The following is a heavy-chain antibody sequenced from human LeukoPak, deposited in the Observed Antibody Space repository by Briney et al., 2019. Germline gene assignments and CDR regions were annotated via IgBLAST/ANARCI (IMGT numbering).Heavy chain of an antibody. CDR2: VSHDGSNK. CDR1: GFSFNTYA. CDR3: VNVVAATDYYYYGMDV. D-gene: IGHD2-15*01. J-gene: IGHJ6*02. Sequence: GGSLRLSCRTSGFSFNTYAMHWVRQAPGKGLEWVAVVSHDGSNKYYADSVKGRFTISRDNSKNTLYLQMNSLRVEDTAVYYCVNVVAATDYYYYGMDVWGQGTTVTVSS. V-gene: IGHV3-30*18.